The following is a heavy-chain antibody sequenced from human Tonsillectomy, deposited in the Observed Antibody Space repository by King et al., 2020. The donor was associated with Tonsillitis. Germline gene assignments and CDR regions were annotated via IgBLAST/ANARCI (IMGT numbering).Heavy chain of an antibody. CDR2: ISSRGRYI. Sequence: VQLVESGGGLVKPGWSLRLSCAASGFTFSDYTINWVRQAPGKGLEWVSSISSRGRYIYYADSVKGRFTISRDNAKNSLFLQMNSLTAVETAVYYCAIYRLSGDNWGQGSLVTVS. CDR1: GFTFSDYT. V-gene: IGHV3-21*01. J-gene: IGHJ4*02. CDR3: AIYRLSGDN. D-gene: IGHD2-21*02.